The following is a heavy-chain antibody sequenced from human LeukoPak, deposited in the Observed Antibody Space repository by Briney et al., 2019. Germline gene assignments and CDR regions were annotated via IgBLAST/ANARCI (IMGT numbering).Heavy chain of an antibody. Sequence: SETLSLTCTVSGGSISSSSYYWGWIRQPPGKGLEWIGEINHSGSTNYNPSLKSRVTISVDTSKNQFSLKLSSVTAADTAVYYCARVRSPMAGRHAFDIWGQGTMVTVSS. CDR1: GGSISSSSYY. CDR3: ARVRSPMAGRHAFDI. J-gene: IGHJ3*02. D-gene: IGHD3-10*01. V-gene: IGHV4-39*07. CDR2: INHSGST.